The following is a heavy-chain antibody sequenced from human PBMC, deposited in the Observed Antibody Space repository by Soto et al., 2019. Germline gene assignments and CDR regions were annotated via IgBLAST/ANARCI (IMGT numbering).Heavy chain of an antibody. CDR2: INSDGSGT. D-gene: IGHD6-19*01. CDR3: AGDHDSSGWFLSGY. Sequence: EVQLVESGGGLVQPGGSLRLSCAASGFTFSNFWMHWVRQVPGKGLVWVSRINSDGSGTSYADSVKGRFTISRDNAKNTLYLQMNSLRAEDTAVYYCAGDHDSSGWFLSGYWGQGTLVTVSS. CDR1: GFTFSNFW. V-gene: IGHV3-74*01. J-gene: IGHJ4*02.